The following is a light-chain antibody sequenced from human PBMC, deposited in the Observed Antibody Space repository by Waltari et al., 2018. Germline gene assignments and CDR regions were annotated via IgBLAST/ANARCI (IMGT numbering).Light chain of an antibody. V-gene: IGKV3-15*01. Sequence: EIVMTQSPATLSVSPGEGATLSCRASQSINTNLAWYQQKPGQPPRLLIFGASTRATGIPDRCSGSGSGTEFTLTISSLQSEDFAAYFCQHYNNWPLTFGGGTKVEIK. J-gene: IGKJ4*01. CDR1: QSINTN. CDR2: GAS. CDR3: QHYNNWPLT.